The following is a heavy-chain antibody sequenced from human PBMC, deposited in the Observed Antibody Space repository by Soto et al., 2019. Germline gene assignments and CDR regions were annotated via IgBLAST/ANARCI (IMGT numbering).Heavy chain of an antibody. Sequence: GGLRTLSRAAALVPFIRNLSSCDRQATGKGLEWVANIKQDGSEKYYVDSLKGRFTISRDNAKNSLYLQMNSLRAEDTAVYYCARVRGRATPFDYWVQGTLVTVSS. V-gene: IGHV3-7*01. D-gene: IGHD5-12*01. CDR1: LVPFIRNL. CDR2: IKQDGSEK. J-gene: IGHJ4*02. CDR3: ARVRGRATPFDY.